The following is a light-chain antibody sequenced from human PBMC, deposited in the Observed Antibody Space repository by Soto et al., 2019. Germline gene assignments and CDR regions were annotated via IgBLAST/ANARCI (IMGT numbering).Light chain of an antibody. CDR3: CAYAGRSTYV. CDR2: EGS. J-gene: IGLJ1*01. Sequence: QSALTQPASVSGSPGQSITISCTGTSSDVGGYNLVSWYQQPPGKAPKLMIYEGSKRPSGVSNRFSGSKSGNTASLTISGLQAEDEADYYCCAYAGRSTYVFGTGTKVT. V-gene: IGLV2-23*01. CDR1: SSDVGGYNL.